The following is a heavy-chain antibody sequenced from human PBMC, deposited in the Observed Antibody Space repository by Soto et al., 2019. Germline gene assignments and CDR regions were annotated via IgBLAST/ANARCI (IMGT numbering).Heavy chain of an antibody. D-gene: IGHD5-12*01. CDR1: GGSISSSSDY. J-gene: IGHJ4*02. CDR2: KNYSGRN. V-gene: IGHV4-39*01. CDR3: ARLAATIEPYFAF. Sequence: SETLSLTCTVSGGSISSSSDYWGWLRQPPGKGLEWIGNKNYSGRNYYNPSLMGRITISIDTYKNLFSLKLTSATAAATAVYYGARLAATIEPYFAFWGQGALFTVSS.